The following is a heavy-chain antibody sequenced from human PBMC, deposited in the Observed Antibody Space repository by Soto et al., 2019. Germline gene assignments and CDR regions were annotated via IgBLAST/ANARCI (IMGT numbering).Heavy chain of an antibody. CDR1: GFTFTSSA. Sequence: ASGKVACKASGFTFTSSAVQWVRQARGRRLEWIGWIVVGSGNTNYAQKFQERVTITRDMSTSTAYMELSSLRSEDTAVYYCAASELLPDYYYYYGMDVWGQGTTVTVSS. CDR2: IVVGSGNT. D-gene: IGHD1-7*01. J-gene: IGHJ6*02. CDR3: AASELLPDYYYYYGMDV. V-gene: IGHV1-58*01.